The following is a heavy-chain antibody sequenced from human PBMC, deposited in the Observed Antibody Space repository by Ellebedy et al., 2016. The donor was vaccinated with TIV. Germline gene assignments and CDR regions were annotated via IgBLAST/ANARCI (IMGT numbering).Heavy chain of an antibody. CDR2: IYASGST. D-gene: IGHD5-12*01. CDR1: GGSISSGSYY. J-gene: IGHJ6*03. V-gene: IGHV4-61*02. CDR3: ARVWEWRRSRGEAYPYMDV. Sequence: SETLSLXCTVSGGSISSGSYYWSWLRQPAGKGLEWIGRIYASGSTNYNPSLNSRVTMSVDTSKMQFSLKLTSVTAADTALYYCARVWEWRRSRGEAYPYMDVWGKGTTVTVSS.